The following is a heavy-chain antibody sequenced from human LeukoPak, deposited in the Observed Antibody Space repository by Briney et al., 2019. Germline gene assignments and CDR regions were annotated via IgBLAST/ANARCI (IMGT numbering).Heavy chain of an antibody. V-gene: IGHV1-3*01. Sequence: ASVRVSCKASGYTFTSYALHWVRQAPGQRLEWMAWINGGNGNTKYSQKFQGRVTITRDTSASTAYMELSSLRSEDTAVYYCARDPCSGGTCYIHPFDYWGQGALVTVSS. J-gene: IGHJ4*02. CDR3: ARDPCSGGTCYIHPFDY. D-gene: IGHD2-15*01. CDR1: GYTFTSYA. CDR2: INGGNGNT.